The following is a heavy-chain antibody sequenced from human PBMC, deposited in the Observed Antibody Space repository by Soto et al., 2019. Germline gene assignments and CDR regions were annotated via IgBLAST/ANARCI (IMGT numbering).Heavy chain of an antibody. J-gene: IGHJ6*02. CDR3: ARARYQLLHPYYYGMDV. CDR1: GGSISSYY. Sequence: QVQLQESGPGLVKPSETLSLTCTVSGGSISSYYWSWIRQSPGKGLEWIGYIHYSGSTKSNPSLKSRVTISVDTSRNQVSLKLSSVTAADSAVYFCARARYQLLHPYYYGMDVWGHGTTVTVSS. CDR2: IHYSGST. D-gene: IGHD2-2*01. V-gene: IGHV4-59*01.